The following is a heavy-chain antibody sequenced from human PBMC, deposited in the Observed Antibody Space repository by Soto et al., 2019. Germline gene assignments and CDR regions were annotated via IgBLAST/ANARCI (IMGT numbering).Heavy chain of an antibody. CDR2: VFSTGTT. CDR1: GGSVSSAGYY. D-gene: IGHD1-26*01. Sequence: QVHLQESGPGLVKPSETLSLSCTVSGGSVSSAGYYWSWIRQPPGKALEWIGFVFSTGTTNYNPSLKSRVTMSLDTSRNQFSLRLTSVTVADTGTYYCARTSHKKWDRPGNLDSWGQGTPVTVSS. V-gene: IGHV4-61*08. J-gene: IGHJ4*02. CDR3: ARTSHKKWDRPGNLDS.